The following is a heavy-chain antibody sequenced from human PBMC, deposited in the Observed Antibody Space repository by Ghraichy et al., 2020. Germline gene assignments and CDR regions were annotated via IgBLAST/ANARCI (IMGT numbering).Heavy chain of an antibody. V-gene: IGHV4-4*02. CDR2: IYYTGTT. CDR3: AREGDDTSNFYSQNIFDY. Sequence: SETLSLTCAVSGGSISRSNWWSWVRQPPGKGLEWIGEIYYTGTTTYNPSLKSRVTISVDKSKNQFSLKLSSVTAADTAVYYCAREGDDTSNFYSQNIFDYWGQGILDIVSS. D-gene: IGHD3-22*01. J-gene: IGHJ4*02. CDR1: GGSISRSNW.